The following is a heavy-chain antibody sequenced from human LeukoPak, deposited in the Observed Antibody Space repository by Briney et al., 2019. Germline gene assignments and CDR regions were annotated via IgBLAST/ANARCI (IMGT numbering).Heavy chain of an antibody. CDR3: ARKKPVTAIFGY. J-gene: IGHJ4*02. Sequence: SETLSLTCAVYGGSFSGYYWSWIRQPPGKGLEWLGEINHSGSTNYNPSLKSRVTISVDTSKNQFSLKLSSVTAADTAVYYCARKKPVTAIFGYWGQGTLVTVSS. CDR1: GGSFSGYY. CDR2: INHSGST. V-gene: IGHV4-34*01. D-gene: IGHD2-21*02.